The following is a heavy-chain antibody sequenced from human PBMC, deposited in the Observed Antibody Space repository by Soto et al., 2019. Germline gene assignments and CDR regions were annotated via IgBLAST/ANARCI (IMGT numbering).Heavy chain of an antibody. Sequence: GASVKVSCKASGGTFSSYAISWVRQAPGQGLEWMGGIIPIFGTANYAQKFQGRVTITADESTSTAYMELSSLRSEDTAVYYCARDPMDGSSSAWFDPWGQGTLVTVSS. CDR2: IIPIFGTA. CDR1: GGTFSSYA. CDR3: ARDPMDGSSSAWFDP. J-gene: IGHJ5*02. V-gene: IGHV1-69*13. D-gene: IGHD6-6*01.